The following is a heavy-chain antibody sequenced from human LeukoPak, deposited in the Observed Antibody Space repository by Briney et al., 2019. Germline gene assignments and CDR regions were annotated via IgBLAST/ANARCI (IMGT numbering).Heavy chain of an antibody. CDR2: IFTSGST. V-gene: IGHV4-4*09. CDR1: GGSISSYY. CDR3: ARHYDFWSGYYYFDY. Sequence: SETLSLTCTVSGGSISSYYWSWIRQPPGKGLECIGYIFTSGSTNYNPSLKSRVTISVDTSKNQFSLKLSSVTAADTAVYYCARHYDFWSGYYYFDYWGQGTLVTVSS. D-gene: IGHD3-3*01. J-gene: IGHJ4*02.